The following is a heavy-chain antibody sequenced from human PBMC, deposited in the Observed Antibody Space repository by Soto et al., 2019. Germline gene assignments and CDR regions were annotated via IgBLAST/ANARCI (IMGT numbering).Heavy chain of an antibody. CDR3: AKVASGSYDWFDP. Sequence: EVQLVESGGGLVQPGGSLRLSCAASKFSFSGYWMHWVGQAPGKGLMWVSRVNPDGSTTTYADSVKGRFTISRDNAKNTVFLQTTSLRADDTAVYYCAKVASGSYDWFDPWGQGTLVTVSS. J-gene: IGHJ5*02. D-gene: IGHD1-26*01. CDR2: VNPDGSTT. CDR1: KFSFSGYW. V-gene: IGHV3-74*01.